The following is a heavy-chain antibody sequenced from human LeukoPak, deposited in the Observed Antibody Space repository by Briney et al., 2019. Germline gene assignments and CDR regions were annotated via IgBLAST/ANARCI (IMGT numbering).Heavy chain of an antibody. CDR1: GYTFAGNF. CDR2: INPNNGDT. V-gene: IGHV1-2*02. J-gene: IGHJ4*02. Sequence: ASVKISCKTSGYTFAGNFMHWVRQAPGQGPEWMGWINPNNGDTNYAQKFQGRVTMTRVTSITTAYMELSSLRSDDTAVYYCARTRGTHISMAYLDSWGQGTLVTVSS. D-gene: IGHD2/OR15-2a*01. CDR3: ARTRGTHISMAYLDS.